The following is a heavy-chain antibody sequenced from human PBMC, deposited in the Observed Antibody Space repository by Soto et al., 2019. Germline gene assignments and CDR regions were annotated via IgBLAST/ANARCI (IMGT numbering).Heavy chain of an antibody. D-gene: IGHD6-19*01. Sequence: GGSLRLSCAASGFPFNNYYMTWVRQASGKGLEWVASIKEDGNEKYYVDSVKGRFTISRDNVKNSVSLQLNSLRAEDTAVYFCTRGAGGWNYYYAMDVWGPGATVTVSS. CDR1: GFPFNNYY. CDR2: IKEDGNEK. CDR3: TRGAGGWNYYYAMDV. J-gene: IGHJ6*02. V-gene: IGHV3-7*03.